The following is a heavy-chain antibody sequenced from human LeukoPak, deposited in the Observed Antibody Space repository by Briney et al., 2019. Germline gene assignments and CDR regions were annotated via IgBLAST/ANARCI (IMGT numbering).Heavy chain of an antibody. D-gene: IGHD5-24*01. CDR1: GGSFSGYY. CDR2: INHSGST. V-gene: IGHV4-34*01. Sequence: SETLSLTCAVYGGSFSGYYWSWIRQPPGKGLEWIGEINHSGSTNYNPSLKSRVTISVDTSKNQFSLKLSSVTAADTAVYYCARQRWAGGYNYRGGFDYWGQGTLVTVSS. J-gene: IGHJ4*02. CDR3: ARQRWAGGYNYRGGFDY.